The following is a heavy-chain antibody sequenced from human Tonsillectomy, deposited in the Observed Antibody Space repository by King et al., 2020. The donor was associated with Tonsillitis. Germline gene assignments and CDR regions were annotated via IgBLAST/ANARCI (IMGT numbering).Heavy chain of an antibody. CDR3: ARDHDYGDYGIDY. CDR2: ISYDGSNK. CDR1: GFTFSSYA. V-gene: IGHV3-30-3*01. J-gene: IGHJ4*02. D-gene: IGHD4-17*01. Sequence: VQLVESGGGVVQPGRSLRLSCAASGFTFSSYAMHWVRQAPGKGLEWVAVISYDGSNKYYADSVKGRFTISRDNSKNTLYLQMNSLRAEDTAVYYCARDHDYGDYGIDYWGQGTLVTVSS.